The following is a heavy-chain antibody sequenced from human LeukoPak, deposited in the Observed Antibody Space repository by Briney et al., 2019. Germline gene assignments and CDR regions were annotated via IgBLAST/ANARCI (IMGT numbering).Heavy chain of an antibody. CDR1: GGSISSYY. CDR3: ARTYYDFWSGPNWFDP. D-gene: IGHD3-3*01. V-gene: IGHV4-59*01. J-gene: IGHJ5*02. Sequence: PSETLSLTCTVSGGSISSYYWSWIRQPPGKGLEWIGYIYYSGSTNYNPSLKSRGTISVDTSKNQFSLKLSSVTAADTAVYYCARTYYDFWSGPNWFDPWGQGTLVTVSS. CDR2: IYYSGST.